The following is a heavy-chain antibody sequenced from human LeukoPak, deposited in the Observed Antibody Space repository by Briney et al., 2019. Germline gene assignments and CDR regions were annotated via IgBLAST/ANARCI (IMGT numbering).Heavy chain of an antibody. Sequence: GGSLRLSCAASGFLFSRYWMSWVRQAPGKGLEWVANIKEDGSEKYYVESMKGRFTISRDNVKNSLYLQMNSLRAEDTAVYYCAKESSGWYPYYFDYWGQGTLVTVSS. CDR3: AKESSGWYPYYFDY. CDR2: IKEDGSEK. V-gene: IGHV3-7*03. CDR1: GFLFSRYW. J-gene: IGHJ4*02. D-gene: IGHD6-19*01.